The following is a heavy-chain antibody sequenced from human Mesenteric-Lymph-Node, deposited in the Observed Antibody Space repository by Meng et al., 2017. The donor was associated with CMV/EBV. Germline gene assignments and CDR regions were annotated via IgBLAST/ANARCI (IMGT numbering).Heavy chain of an antibody. CDR2: MNPNSGGT. Sequence: ASVKVSCKASGYTFTGYDINWVRQATGQGLEWMGWMNPNSGGTNFAQRFQGRVTMTRDTSISTAYMEVSRLTSDDTAIYFCARGTTIVASDIWGQGTMVTVSS. J-gene: IGHJ3*02. CDR1: GYTFTGYD. V-gene: IGHV1-2*02. D-gene: IGHD1-26*01. CDR3: ARGTTIVASDI.